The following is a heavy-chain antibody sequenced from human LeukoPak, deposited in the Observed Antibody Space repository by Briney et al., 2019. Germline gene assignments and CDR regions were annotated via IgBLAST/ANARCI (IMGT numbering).Heavy chain of an antibody. CDR1: GGSINSYY. CDR3: ARLTGYSSESWFDP. Sequence: SETPSLTCTVSGGSINSYYWSWIRQPPGKGLEWIGYIYYSGSTNYNPSLKSRVTISVHTSKNQFSLKLSSVTAADTAVYYCARLTGYSSESWFDPWGQGTLVTVSS. J-gene: IGHJ5*02. D-gene: IGHD3-9*01. CDR2: IYYSGST. V-gene: IGHV4-59*01.